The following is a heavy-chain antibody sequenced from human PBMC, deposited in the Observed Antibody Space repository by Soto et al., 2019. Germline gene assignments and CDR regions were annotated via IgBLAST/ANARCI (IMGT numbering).Heavy chain of an antibody. J-gene: IGHJ4*02. Sequence: ASVKVSCKASGGTFSSYAISCVRQAPGQGLEWMGGIIPIFGTANYAQKFQGRVTITADESTSTAYMELRSLRSDDTAVYYCARDSGSYSPYYFDYWGQGTLVTVSS. D-gene: IGHD1-26*01. CDR3: ARDSGSYSPYYFDY. CDR2: IIPIFGTA. V-gene: IGHV1-69*13. CDR1: GGTFSSYA.